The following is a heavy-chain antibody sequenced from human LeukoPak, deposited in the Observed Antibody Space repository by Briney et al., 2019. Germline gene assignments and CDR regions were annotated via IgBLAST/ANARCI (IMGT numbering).Heavy chain of an antibody. J-gene: IGHJ4*02. V-gene: IGHV1-2*02. Sequence: GSSVKVSCKASGYTFTGYYMRWVRQAPGQGLEWMGWINPNSGGTNYAQKFQGRVTMTRDTSISTAYMELSRLRSDDTAVYYCATSCYGSGSSLDYWGQGTLVTVSS. CDR1: GYTFTGYY. D-gene: IGHD3-10*01. CDR2: INPNSGGT. CDR3: ATSCYGSGSSLDY.